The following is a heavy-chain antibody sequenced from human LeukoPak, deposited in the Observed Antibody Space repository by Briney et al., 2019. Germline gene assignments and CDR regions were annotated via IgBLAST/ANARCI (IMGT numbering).Heavy chain of an antibody. CDR2: INLSGGST. Sequence: ASVKVSCKASGYTFTIYYMHWVRQAPGQGLEWMGIINLSGGSTSYAQEFQGRVTMTRDTSTSTVYMELSSLRSEDTAVYYCARTTLAARYRFDPWGQGTLVTVSS. V-gene: IGHV1-46*01. CDR1: GYTFTIYY. D-gene: IGHD6-6*01. J-gene: IGHJ5*02. CDR3: ARTTLAARYRFDP.